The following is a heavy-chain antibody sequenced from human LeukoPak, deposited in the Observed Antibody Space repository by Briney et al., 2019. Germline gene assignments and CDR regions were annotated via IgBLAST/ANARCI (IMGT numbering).Heavy chain of an antibody. CDR3: ARGPRIAAAGHAFDI. V-gene: IGHV4-4*07. J-gene: IGHJ3*02. Sequence: SETLSLTCTVSGGSISSYYWSWIRQPAGKGREWIGRIYTSGSTNYNPSLKSRVTISVDTSKNQFSLKLSSVTAADTAVYYCARGPRIAAAGHAFDIWGQGTMVTVSS. CDR2: IYTSGST. CDR1: GGSISSYY. D-gene: IGHD6-13*01.